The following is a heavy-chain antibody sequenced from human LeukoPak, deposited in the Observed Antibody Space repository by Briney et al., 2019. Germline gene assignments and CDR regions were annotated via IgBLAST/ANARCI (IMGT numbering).Heavy chain of an antibody. J-gene: IGHJ4*02. Sequence: GGSLRLSCAAPGFIFSSYAMTWVRQAPGKGLEWVSAISASGGSTYYADSVKGRFTISRDNSKNTLYLQMSSLRVEDTAVYYCAKPQQMANFDFWGQGTLVTVSS. CDR2: ISASGGST. CDR1: GFIFSSYA. CDR3: AKPQQMANFDF. D-gene: IGHD6-13*01. V-gene: IGHV3-23*01.